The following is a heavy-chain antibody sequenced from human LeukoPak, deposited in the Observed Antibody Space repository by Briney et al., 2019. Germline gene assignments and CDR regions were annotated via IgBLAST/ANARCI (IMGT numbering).Heavy chain of an antibody. CDR1: GYSFTNYW. J-gene: IGHJ4*02. CDR3: ARHGYGAD. Sequence: GESLKISCKGSGYSFTNYWIGWVRQMPGKGLEWMGIIYPSDSDTRYSPSLQGQVTISADKSISTTYLQWSSLKASDSGMYYCARHGYGADWGQGTLVTVSS. V-gene: IGHV5-51*01. CDR2: IYPSDSDT. D-gene: IGHD3-22*01.